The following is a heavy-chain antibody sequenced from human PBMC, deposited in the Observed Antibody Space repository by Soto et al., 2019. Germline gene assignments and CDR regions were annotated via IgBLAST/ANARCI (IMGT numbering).Heavy chain of an antibody. CDR2: IWYDGSNK. J-gene: IGHJ5*02. V-gene: IGHV3-33*01. Sequence: QVQLVESGGGVVQPGRSLRLSCAASGFTFSSYGMHWVRQAPGKGLEWVAVIWYDGSNKYYADSVKGRFTISRDNSKNTLYLQMNRLRAEDTAVYYCAREVVVVPAAIQRGGWFDPWGQGTLVTVSS. D-gene: IGHD2-2*01. CDR3: AREVVVVPAAIQRGGWFDP. CDR1: GFTFSSYG.